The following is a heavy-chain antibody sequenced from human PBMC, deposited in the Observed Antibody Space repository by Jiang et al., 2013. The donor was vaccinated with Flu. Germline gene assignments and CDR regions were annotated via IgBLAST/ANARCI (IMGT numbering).Heavy chain of an antibody. V-gene: IGHV4-38-2*02. D-gene: IGHD1-26*01. CDR1: GYSISSGYY. Sequence: GSGLVKPSETLSLTCTVSGYSISSGYYWGWIRQPPGKGLEWIGSIYHSGSTYYNPSLKSRVTISVDTSKNQFSLKLSSVTAADTAVYYCAVDLVGATYLSLFDYWGQGTLVTVSS. J-gene: IGHJ4*02. CDR3: AVDLVGATYLSLFDY. CDR2: IYHSGST.